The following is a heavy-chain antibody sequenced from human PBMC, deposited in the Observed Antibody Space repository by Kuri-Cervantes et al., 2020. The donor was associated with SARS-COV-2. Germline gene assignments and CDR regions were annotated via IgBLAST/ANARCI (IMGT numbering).Heavy chain of an antibody. CDR2: FDPEDGET. J-gene: IGHJ6*03. CDR3: ATDLLSCARWCMDV. V-gene: IGHV1-24*01. Sequence: ASVKVSCKVSGYTLTELSMHWVRQAPGKGLEWMGGFDPEDGETIYAQKFQGRVTMTEDTSTDTAYMELSSLRSEDTAVYYCATDLLSCARWCMDVRGKGTTVTVSS. CDR1: GYTLTELS. D-gene: IGHD2-21*01.